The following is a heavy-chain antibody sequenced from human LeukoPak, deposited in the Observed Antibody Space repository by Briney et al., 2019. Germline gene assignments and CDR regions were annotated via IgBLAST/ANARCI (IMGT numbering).Heavy chain of an antibody. CDR3: ARPLRYCSSTSCYTGAFDI. V-gene: IGHV4-4*07. J-gene: IGHJ3*02. CDR2: IYTSGST. D-gene: IGHD2-2*02. CDR1: GGSISSYY. Sequence: SETLSLTCIVSGGSISSYYWSWTRQPAGKGLEWIGRIYTSGSTNYNPSLKSRVTMSVDTSKNQFSLKLSSVTAADTAVYYCARPLRYCSSTSCYTGAFDIWGQGTMVTVSS.